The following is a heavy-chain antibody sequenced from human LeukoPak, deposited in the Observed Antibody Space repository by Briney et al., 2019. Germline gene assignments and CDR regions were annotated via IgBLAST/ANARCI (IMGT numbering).Heavy chain of an antibody. Sequence: AGSLTLSCAASGFTFNSFAMTWVRQAPGKGLEWVSGISGSGSNTYYADSVKGRFTISRENSKNPLYLQMNSLRVEDTAIYYCAMGYYFDSWGQGTLVTVSS. D-gene: IGHD3-16*01. V-gene: IGHV3-23*01. CDR2: ISGSGSNT. CDR3: AMGYYFDS. J-gene: IGHJ4*02. CDR1: GFTFNSFA.